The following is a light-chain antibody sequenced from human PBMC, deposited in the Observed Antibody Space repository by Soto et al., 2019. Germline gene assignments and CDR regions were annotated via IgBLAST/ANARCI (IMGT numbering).Light chain of an antibody. CDR1: QSVSSN. CDR3: QQYNDWPLT. J-gene: IGKJ1*01. CDR2: GAF. Sequence: EILMTQSPVTLSVSPGERATLSCRASQSVSSNLAWYQQQPGQAPSLLIYGAFTRATGIPARFSGTGSGTEFTLTISSLQSEDFALYYCQQYNDWPLTFGQGTKVDIK. V-gene: IGKV3-15*01.